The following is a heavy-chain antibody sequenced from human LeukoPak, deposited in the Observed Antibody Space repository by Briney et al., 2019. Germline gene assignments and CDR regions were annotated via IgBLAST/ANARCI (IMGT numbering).Heavy chain of an antibody. CDR1: GGSISSYY. J-gene: IGHJ4*02. D-gene: IGHD6-19*01. CDR3: ARLESSGWPLDY. V-gene: IGHV4-59*08. Sequence: SETLSLTCTVSGGSISSYYWSWIRQPPGKGLEWIGYIYYSGSTNYNPSPKSRVTISVDTSKNQFSLKLTSVTAADTAVYYCARLESSGWPLDYWGQGTLVTVSS. CDR2: IYYSGST.